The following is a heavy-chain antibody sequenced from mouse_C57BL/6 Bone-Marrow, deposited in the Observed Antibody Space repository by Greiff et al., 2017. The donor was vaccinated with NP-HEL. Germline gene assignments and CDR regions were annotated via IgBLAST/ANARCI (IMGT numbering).Heavy chain of an antibody. V-gene: IGHV5-17*01. CDR1: GFTFSDYG. J-gene: IGHJ1*03. CDR2: ISSGSSTI. D-gene: IGHD1-1*01. Sequence: DVQLVESGGGLVKPGGSLKLSCAASGFTFSDYGMHWVRQAPEKGLEWVAYISSGSSTIYYADTVKGRFTISRDNAKNTLFLQMTSLRSEDTAMYYCARRPYYYGSSYGYFDVWGTGTTVTVSS. CDR3: ARRPYYYGSSYGYFDV.